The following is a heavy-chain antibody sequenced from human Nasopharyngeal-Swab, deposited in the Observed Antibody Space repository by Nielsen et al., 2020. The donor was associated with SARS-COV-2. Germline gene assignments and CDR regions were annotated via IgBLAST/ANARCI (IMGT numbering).Heavy chain of an antibody. CDR2: IVVGSGNT. CDR1: GFTFTSSA. CDR3: AAAYYDILTGLDYYYYYGMDV. Sequence: CKASGFTFTSSAMQWVRQARGQRLEWIGWIVVGSGNTNYVQKFQERVTITRDMSTSTAYMELSSLRSEDTAVYYCAAAYYDILTGLDYYYYYGMDVWGQGTTVTVSS. V-gene: IGHV1-58*02. J-gene: IGHJ6*02. D-gene: IGHD3-9*01.